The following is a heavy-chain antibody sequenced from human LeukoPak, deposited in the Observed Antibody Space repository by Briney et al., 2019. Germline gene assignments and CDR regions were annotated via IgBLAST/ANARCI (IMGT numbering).Heavy chain of an antibody. D-gene: IGHD6-6*01. CDR1: GFAFSTFG. Sequence: GGSLRLSCAASGFAFSTFGMNWVRQAPGKGLEWVSYISSSSSTIYYADSVKGRFTISRDNAKNSLYLQMNSLRDEDTAVYYCARVDSSSSAKLFDYWGQGTLVTVSS. CDR2: ISSSSSTI. V-gene: IGHV3-48*02. CDR3: ARVDSSSSAKLFDY. J-gene: IGHJ4*02.